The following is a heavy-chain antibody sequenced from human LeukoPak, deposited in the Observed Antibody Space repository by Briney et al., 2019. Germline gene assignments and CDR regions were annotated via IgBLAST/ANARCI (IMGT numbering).Heavy chain of an antibody. CDR2: IYYSGST. V-gene: IGHV4-59*08. D-gene: IGHD1-1*01. CDR3: ARLAAQRGFDY. J-gene: IGHJ4*02. CDR1: GGSISSYY. Sequence: SETLSLTCTVSGGSISSYYWSWIRQPPGKGLEWIGYIYYSGSTSYNPSLKSRVTISVDTSKNQFSLKLSSVTAADTAVYYCARLAAQRGFDYWGQGTLVTVSS.